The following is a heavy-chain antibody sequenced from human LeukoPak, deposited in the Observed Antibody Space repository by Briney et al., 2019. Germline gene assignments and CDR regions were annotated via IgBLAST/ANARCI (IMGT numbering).Heavy chain of an antibody. CDR3: ARATGINWFDP. D-gene: IGHD1-1*01. J-gene: IGHJ5*02. CDR2: IYHSGST. V-gene: IGHV4-30-2*01. Sequence: PSETLSLTCAVSGGSISSGGYSWSWIRQPPGTGLEWIGFIYHSGSTYYNPSLKSRVTISVDRSKNQFSLKLSSVTAADTAVYYCARATGINWFDPWGQGTLVTVSS. CDR1: GGSISSGGYS.